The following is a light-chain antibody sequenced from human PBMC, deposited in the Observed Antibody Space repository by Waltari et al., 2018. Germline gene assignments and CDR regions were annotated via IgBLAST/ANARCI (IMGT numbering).Light chain of an antibody. CDR2: AAS. J-gene: IGKJ2*01. Sequence: DLELIHSPSSLSASVGARVIITRRASQGIRSYLALYQHKPGEAPNLLIYAASTLQSGVPSMFSVSGSGTEFTLTISSLQPEDFATYYCQQLNSYPYPFGQGTKLEIK. V-gene: IGKV1-9*01. CDR1: QGIRSY. CDR3: QQLNSYPYP.